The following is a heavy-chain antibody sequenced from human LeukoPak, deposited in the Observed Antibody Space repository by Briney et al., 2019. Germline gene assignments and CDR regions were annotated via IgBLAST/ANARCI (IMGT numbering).Heavy chain of an antibody. D-gene: IGHD3-22*01. CDR3: AREGYYYDSSGYRTRGAFDI. Sequence: ASVKVSCKASGYTFTSYGISWVRQAPGQGLEWMGWISVYNGNTNYAQKLQGRVTMTTDTSTSTAYMELRSLRSDDTAVYYCAREGYYYDSSGYRTRGAFDIWGQGTMVTVSS. CDR2: ISVYNGNT. V-gene: IGHV1-18*01. CDR1: GYTFTSYG. J-gene: IGHJ3*02.